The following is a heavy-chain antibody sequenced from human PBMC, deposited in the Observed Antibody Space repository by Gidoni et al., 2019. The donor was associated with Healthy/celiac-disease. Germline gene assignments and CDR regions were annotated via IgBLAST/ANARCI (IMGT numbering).Heavy chain of an antibody. CDR2: ISYDGSNK. CDR3: AKAYGGERYYYYGMDV. Sequence: QVQLVESGGGVVQPGRSLRLSCAASGFTFSSYGMHWVRQAPGKGLEWVAVISYDGSNKYYADSVKGRFTISRDNSKNTLYLQMNSLRAEDTAVYYCAKAYGGERYYYYGMDVWGQGTTVTVSS. J-gene: IGHJ6*02. V-gene: IGHV3-30*18. CDR1: GFTFSSYG. D-gene: IGHD3-16*01.